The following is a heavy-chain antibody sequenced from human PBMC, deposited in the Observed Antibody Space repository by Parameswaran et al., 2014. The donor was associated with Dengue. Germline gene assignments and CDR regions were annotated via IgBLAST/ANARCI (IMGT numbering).Heavy chain of an antibody. CDR3: ARDLYARTVGYTYDYPIGY. D-gene: IGHD5-18*01. Sequence: WIRQPPGKGLEWVSSISSTSTYIYYAGSVKGRFTISRDNAKNSLYLQMNSLRAEDTAMYFCARDLYARTVGYTYDYPIGYWGQGTLVTVSS. J-gene: IGHJ4*02. CDR2: ISSTSTYI. V-gene: IGHV3-21*06.